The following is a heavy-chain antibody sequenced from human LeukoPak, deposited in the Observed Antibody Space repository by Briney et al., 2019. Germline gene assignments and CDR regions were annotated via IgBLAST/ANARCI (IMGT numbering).Heavy chain of an antibody. D-gene: IGHD5-18*01. V-gene: IGHV3-23*01. Sequence: PGGSLRLSCAASGFTFSSYAMSWVRQAPGKGLEWVSAISGGGGSTYYADSVKGRFTISRDNSKNTLYLQMNSLRAEDTAVYYCAKDGSGYSYGYLFDYWGQGTLVTVSS. CDR2: ISGGGGST. CDR1: GFTFSSYA. J-gene: IGHJ4*02. CDR3: AKDGSGYSYGYLFDY.